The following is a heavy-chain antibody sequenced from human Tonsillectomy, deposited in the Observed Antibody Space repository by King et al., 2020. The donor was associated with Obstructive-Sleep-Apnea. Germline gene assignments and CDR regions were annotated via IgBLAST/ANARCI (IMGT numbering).Heavy chain of an antibody. D-gene: IGHD3-10*01. Sequence: VQLVESGGGVVQPGRSLRLSCAASGFTFSTYGMHWVRQAPGKGLEWVAVISYDGSNKYYADSVKGRFTISRDNSKNTLYLQMNSLRPEDSAVYYCAKCYNSGSYYNGPRGWGQGTLVTVSS. J-gene: IGHJ4*02. V-gene: IGHV3-30*18. CDR3: AKCYNSGSYYNGPRG. CDR2: ISYDGSNK. CDR1: GFTFSTYG.